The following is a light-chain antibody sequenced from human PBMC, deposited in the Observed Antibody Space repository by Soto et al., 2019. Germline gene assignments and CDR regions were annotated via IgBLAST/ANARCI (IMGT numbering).Light chain of an antibody. J-gene: IGLJ1*01. CDR3: SSYTSSSTYV. V-gene: IGLV2-14*01. CDR1: SSDVGGYNY. CDR2: DVS. Sequence: QSVLTQPASVSGSPGQSITISCTGTSSDVGGYNYVSWYQQHPGKAPKLMIYDVSNRPSGVSNRFSGSKSGNTASLTISGFQAEDEADYYCSSYTSSSTYVFGTGTKLTVL.